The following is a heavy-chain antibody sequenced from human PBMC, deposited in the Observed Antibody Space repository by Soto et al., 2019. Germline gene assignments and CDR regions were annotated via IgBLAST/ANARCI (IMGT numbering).Heavy chain of an antibody. D-gene: IGHD3-10*01. V-gene: IGHV1-69*02. CDR1: GGTFSSYT. J-gene: IGHJ4*02. CDR3: ARVDGSGSYYNDWFDY. CDR2: IIPILGIA. Sequence: ASVKVSCKASGGTFSSYTISWVRQAPGQGLEWMGRIIPILGIANYAQKFQGRVTITADKSTSTAYMELSSLRSEDTAVYYCARVDGSGSYYNDWFDYWGQGTLVTVSS.